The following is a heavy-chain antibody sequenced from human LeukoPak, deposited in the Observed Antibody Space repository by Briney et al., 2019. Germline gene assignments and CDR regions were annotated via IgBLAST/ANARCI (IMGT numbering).Heavy chain of an antibody. CDR1: GFTLNTND. D-gene: IGHD4-23*01. Sequence: GGSLRLSSAASGFTLNTNDMNWVRQAPGKGLEWVSLMYPGGSVYYTDSVKGRFTVSRDMSKNMMFLQMNTLRPDDTALYYCVRQGPGDNCRWGQGTLVTVSS. CDR3: VRQGPGDNCR. J-gene: IGHJ4*01. CDR2: MYPGGSV. V-gene: IGHV3-66*02.